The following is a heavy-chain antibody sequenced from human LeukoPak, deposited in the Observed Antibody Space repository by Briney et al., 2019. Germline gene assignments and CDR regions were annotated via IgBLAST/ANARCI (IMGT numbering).Heavy chain of an antibody. CDR3: ARDFPGYCSGGSCYSAFDY. V-gene: IGHV1-46*01. CDR1: GYTFTSYY. J-gene: IGHJ4*02. CDR2: INPSGGST. D-gene: IGHD2-15*01. Sequence: ASVKVSCKASGYTFTSYYMHWVRQAPGQGLEWMGIINPSGGSTSYAQKFQGRVTMTRDTSTSTVYMELSSLRSEDTAVYYCARDFPGYCSGGSCYSAFDYWGQGTLVTVSS.